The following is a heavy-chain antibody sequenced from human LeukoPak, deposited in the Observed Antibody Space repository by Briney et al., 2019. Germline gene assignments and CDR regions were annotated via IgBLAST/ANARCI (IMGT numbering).Heavy chain of an antibody. CDR3: VRSLPGTLLRGYGMDV. D-gene: IGHD3-10*01. J-gene: IGHJ6*02. V-gene: IGHV5-51*01. CDR1: GYTFTSFW. Sequence: RWGSLKISCKSFGYTFTSFWMGLVRQTPGEGLECKGVLFSRYSDVRYSPSFQGQVTISADKSTNTAYLHWGSLKASDSAMYYCVRSLPGTLLRGYGMDVWGPGTTVTVS. CDR2: LFSRYSDV.